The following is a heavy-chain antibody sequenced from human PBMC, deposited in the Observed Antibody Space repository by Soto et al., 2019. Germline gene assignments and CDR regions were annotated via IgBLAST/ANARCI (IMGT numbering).Heavy chain of an antibody. CDR2: FIPVVAMA. Sequence: QVRLVQSGSEVKKPGSSVKVSCKTSGGTLSSFAISWVRQAPGQGLAWVGTFIPVVAMAKYGQHFQGRVTITANQSTNKFFMDLKGLTYEDTAIYYCPNGHNNYFYYGMDVWGQGTAVTVSS. V-gene: IGHV1-69*04. CDR3: PNGHNNYFYYGMDV. D-gene: IGHD1-1*01. CDR1: GGTLSSFA. J-gene: IGHJ6*02.